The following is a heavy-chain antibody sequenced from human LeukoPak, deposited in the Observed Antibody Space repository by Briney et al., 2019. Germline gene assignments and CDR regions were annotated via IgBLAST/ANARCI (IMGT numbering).Heavy chain of an antibody. CDR2: IYASGST. D-gene: IGHD6-6*01. V-gene: IGHV4-4*07. CDR3: ARVLPGTAARPYFDWFDP. Sequence: SETLSLTCTVSGGSISSYYWSWIRQPAGKGLEWIGRIYASGSTNYNPSLKSRVTMSVDTSKNQFSLKLSSVTAADTAVYYCARVLPGTAARPYFDWFDPWGQGTLVTVSS. J-gene: IGHJ5*02. CDR1: GGSISSYY.